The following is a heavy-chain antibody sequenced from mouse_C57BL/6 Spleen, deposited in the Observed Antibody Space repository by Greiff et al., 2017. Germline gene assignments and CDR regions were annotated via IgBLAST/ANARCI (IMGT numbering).Heavy chain of an antibody. CDR2: IDPSDSET. CDR3: AGYYSNAPYAMDY. V-gene: IGHV1-52*01. D-gene: IGHD2-5*01. CDR1: GYTFTSYW. Sequence: QVQLQQPGAELVRPGSSVKLSCKASGYTFTSYWMHWVKQRPIQGLEWIGNIDPSDSETDYNQKFKDKATLTVDKSSSTAYMQLSSLTSEDSAVYYCAGYYSNAPYAMDYWGQGTSVTVSS. J-gene: IGHJ4*01.